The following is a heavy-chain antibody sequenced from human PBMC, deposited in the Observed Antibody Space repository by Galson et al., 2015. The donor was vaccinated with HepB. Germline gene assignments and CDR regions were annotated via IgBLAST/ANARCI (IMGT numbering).Heavy chain of an antibody. Sequence: PALVKPTQTLTLTCTFSGFSLSTSGVGVGWIRQPPGKALEWLALIYWDDDKRYSPSLKSRLTITKDTSKNQVVLTMTNMDPVDTATYYCARRYSSSWYARLGWFDPWGQGTLVTVSS. CDR3: ARRYSSSWYARLGWFDP. J-gene: IGHJ5*02. CDR1: GFSLSTSGVG. D-gene: IGHD6-13*01. CDR2: IYWDDDK. V-gene: IGHV2-5*02.